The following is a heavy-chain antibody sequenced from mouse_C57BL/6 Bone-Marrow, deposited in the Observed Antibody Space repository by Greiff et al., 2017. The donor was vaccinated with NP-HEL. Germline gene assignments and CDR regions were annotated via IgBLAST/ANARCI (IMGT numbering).Heavy chain of an antibody. V-gene: IGHV1-69*01. Sequence: QVQLQQPGAELVMPGASVKLSCKASGYTFTSYWMHWVKQRPGQGLEWIGEIDPSDSYTNYNQKFKGKSTLTVDKSSSTAYMQLSSLTSEDSAVYYCARWTTVVGFDYWGQGTTLTVSS. D-gene: IGHD1-1*01. CDR2: IDPSDSYT. CDR1: GYTFTSYW. CDR3: ARWTTVVGFDY. J-gene: IGHJ2*01.